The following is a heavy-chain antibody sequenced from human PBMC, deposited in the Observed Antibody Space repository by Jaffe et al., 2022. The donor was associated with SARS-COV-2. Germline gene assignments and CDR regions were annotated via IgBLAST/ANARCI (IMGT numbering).Heavy chain of an antibody. Sequence: EVQLVESGGGLVKPGGSLRLSCAASGFTFSSYSMNWVRQAPGKGLEWVSSISSSSSYIYYADSVKGRFTISRDNAKNSLYLQMNSLRAEDTAVYYCARDQGGYDSHFGYYYYMDVWGKGTTVTVSS. J-gene: IGHJ6*03. CDR1: GFTFSSYS. D-gene: IGHD5-12*01. V-gene: IGHV3-21*01. CDR3: ARDQGGYDSHFGYYYYMDV. CDR2: ISSSSSYI.